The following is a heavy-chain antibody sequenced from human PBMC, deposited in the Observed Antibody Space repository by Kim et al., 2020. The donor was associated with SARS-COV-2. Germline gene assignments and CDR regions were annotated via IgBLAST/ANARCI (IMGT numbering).Heavy chain of an antibody. CDR1: GYSFTSYW. Sequence: GESLKISCKGSGYSFTSYWISWVRQMPGKGLEWMGRIDPSDSYTNYSPSFQGHVTISADKSISTAYLQWSSLKASDTAMYYCARHFGVGATTNYGMDVWGQGTTVTVSS. V-gene: IGHV5-10-1*01. J-gene: IGHJ6*02. D-gene: IGHD1-26*01. CDR2: IDPSDSYT. CDR3: ARHFGVGATTNYGMDV.